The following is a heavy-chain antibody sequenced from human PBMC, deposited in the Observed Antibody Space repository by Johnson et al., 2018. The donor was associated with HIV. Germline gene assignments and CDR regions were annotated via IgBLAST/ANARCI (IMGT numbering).Heavy chain of an antibody. J-gene: IGHJ3*02. CDR1: GFTVSTYH. CDR3: ARGGLTAFDI. CDR2: TYSDGDT. D-gene: IGHD5-12*01. V-gene: IGHV3-53*01. Sequence: VQLVESGGGLIQPGESLRLSCAASGFTVSTYHMSWVRQAPGKGLEWVSVTYSDGDTYYADSVKGRFTTSRDNAKNTMYLQMNSLRTEDTAVYYCARGGLTAFDIWGQGTMVTVSS.